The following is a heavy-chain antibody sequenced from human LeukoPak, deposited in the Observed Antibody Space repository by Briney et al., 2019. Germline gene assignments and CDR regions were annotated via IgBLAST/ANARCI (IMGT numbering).Heavy chain of an antibody. J-gene: IGHJ5*02. CDR3: ASLGELLWFGDPYYP. V-gene: IGHV3-48*01. CDR2: ISSSSSTI. Sequence: PGGSLRLSCAASGFTFSSYSMNWVRQAPGKGLEWVSYISSSSSTIYYADSVKGRFTISRDNAKNSLYLQMNSLRAEDTAVYYCASLGELLWFGDPYYPWGQGTLVTVSS. D-gene: IGHD3-10*01. CDR1: GFTFSSYS.